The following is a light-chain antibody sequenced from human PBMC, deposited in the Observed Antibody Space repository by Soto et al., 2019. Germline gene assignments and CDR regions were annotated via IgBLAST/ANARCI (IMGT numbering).Light chain of an antibody. CDR1: QTISTW. Sequence: DIQMTQSPSTLSASVGDRVTITCRASQTISTWLAWYQQKPGKAPKILIYDASSLESGVPSRFSGSGSGTDFTLTISSLQPDDFATYDCKQFNSYSRTFGQGTKVDTK. V-gene: IGKV1-5*01. CDR2: DAS. CDR3: KQFNSYSRT. J-gene: IGKJ1*01.